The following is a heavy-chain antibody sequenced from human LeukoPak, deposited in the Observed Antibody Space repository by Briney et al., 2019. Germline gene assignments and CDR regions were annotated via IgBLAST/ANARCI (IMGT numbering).Heavy chain of an antibody. Sequence: PSETLSLTCAVYGGSFSGYYWSWIRQPPGKGLEWIGEINHSGSTNYNPSLKSRVTISVDTSKNQFSLKLSSVTAADTAVCYCARDRGGFDYWGQGTLVTVSS. V-gene: IGHV4-34*01. J-gene: IGHJ4*02. CDR2: INHSGST. CDR1: GGSFSGYY. D-gene: IGHD3-10*01. CDR3: ARDRGGFDY.